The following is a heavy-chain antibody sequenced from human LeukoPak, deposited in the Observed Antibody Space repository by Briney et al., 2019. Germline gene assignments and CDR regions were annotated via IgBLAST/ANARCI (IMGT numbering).Heavy chain of an antibody. CDR2: IYYSGNT. CDR3: ARATITMAVGVPADAFDI. Sequence: PSETLSLTCTVSGGSIRRGGYYWSWIRQPPGKGLEWIGYIYYSGNTYYNPSLKSRVTISVDTSKKQFSLEMSSVTAADAAVYYCARATITMAVGVPADAFDIWGQGTVVTVSS. V-gene: IGHV4-30-4*08. J-gene: IGHJ3*02. CDR1: GGSIRRGGYY. D-gene: IGHD5-24*01.